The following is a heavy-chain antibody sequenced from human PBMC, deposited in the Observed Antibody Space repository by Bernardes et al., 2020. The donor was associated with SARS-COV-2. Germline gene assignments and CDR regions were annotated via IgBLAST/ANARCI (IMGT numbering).Heavy chain of an antibody. CDR2: ISSSSSYI. Sequence: GGSLRLSRAASGFTFSSYSMNWVRQAPGKGLEWVSSISSSSSYIYYADSVKGRFTISRDNAKNSLYLQMSSLRAEDTAVYYCASPHWKYYDFWSGYYYAFDIWGQGTMVTVSS. V-gene: IGHV3-21*01. CDR1: GFTFSSYS. CDR3: ASPHWKYYDFWSGYYYAFDI. D-gene: IGHD3-3*01. J-gene: IGHJ3*02.